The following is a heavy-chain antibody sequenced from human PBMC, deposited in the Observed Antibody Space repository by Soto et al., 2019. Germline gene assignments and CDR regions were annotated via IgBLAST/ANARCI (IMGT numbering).Heavy chain of an antibody. Sequence: SETLSLTCTVSGGSISSGGYYWSWIRQHPGKGLEWIGYIYYSGSTYYNPSLKSRVTISVDRSKNQFSLKLSSVTAADTAVYYCARAAVTPGAFDIWGQGTMVTVSS. J-gene: IGHJ3*02. CDR1: GGSISSGGYY. V-gene: IGHV4-31*03. CDR3: ARAAVTPGAFDI. CDR2: IYYSGST.